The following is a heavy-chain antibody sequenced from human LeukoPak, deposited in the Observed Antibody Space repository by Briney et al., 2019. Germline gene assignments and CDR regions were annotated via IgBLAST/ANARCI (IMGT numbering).Heavy chain of an antibody. CDR3: AKDLSTTVTSSLDY. V-gene: IGHV3-21*04. D-gene: IGHD4-17*01. Sequence: GGSLRLSCAASGFTFSRYSMNWVRQAPGKGLEWVSSVSTSSNNIYYADSVKGRFTISRDNAKNSLYLQMNSLRAEDTALYYCAKDLSTTVTSSLDYWGQGTLVTVSS. CDR2: VSTSSNNI. J-gene: IGHJ4*02. CDR1: GFTFSRYS.